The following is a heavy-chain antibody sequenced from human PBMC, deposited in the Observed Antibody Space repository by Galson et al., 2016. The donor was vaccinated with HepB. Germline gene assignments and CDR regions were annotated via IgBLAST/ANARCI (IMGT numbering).Heavy chain of an antibody. CDR1: GFTFSSYV. V-gene: IGHV3-23*01. Sequence: SLRLSCAASGFTFSSYVMSWVRQAPGKGLEWVSTISDSGGTTFYADSVKGRFTISRDNSKNTLYLQMNSLSAEDTAVYYWASLYYYYYMDVWGKGTTVTVSS. J-gene: IGHJ6*03. CDR3: ASLYYYYYMDV. CDR2: ISDSGGTT.